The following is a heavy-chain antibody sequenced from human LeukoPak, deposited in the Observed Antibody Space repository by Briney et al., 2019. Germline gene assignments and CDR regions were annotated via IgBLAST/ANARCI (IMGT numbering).Heavy chain of an antibody. CDR1: GFTFSSYG. D-gene: IGHD3-22*01. CDR3: AKESYDSSGTYNWFDP. CDR2: ISYDGSNK. Sequence: GGSLRLSCAASGFTFSSYGMHWVRQAPGKGLEWVAVISYDGSNKYYADSVKGRFTISRDNSKNTLYLQMNSLRAEDTAVYYCAKESYDSSGTYNWFDPWGQGTLVTVSS. V-gene: IGHV3-30*18. J-gene: IGHJ5*02.